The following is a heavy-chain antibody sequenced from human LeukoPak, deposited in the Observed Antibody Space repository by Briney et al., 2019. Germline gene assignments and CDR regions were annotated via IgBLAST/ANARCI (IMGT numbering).Heavy chain of an antibody. CDR2: ISYDGSNK. V-gene: IGHV3-30-3*01. CDR1: GFTFSSYA. CDR3: ARPHYYGSGSYLSPGIDY. J-gene: IGHJ4*02. D-gene: IGHD3-10*01. Sequence: GRSLRLSCAASGFTFSSYAMHWVRQAPGKGLEWVAVISYDGSNKYYADSVKGRFTISRDNSKNTRYLQMNSLRAEDTAVYYCARPHYYGSGSYLSPGIDYWGQGTLVTVSS.